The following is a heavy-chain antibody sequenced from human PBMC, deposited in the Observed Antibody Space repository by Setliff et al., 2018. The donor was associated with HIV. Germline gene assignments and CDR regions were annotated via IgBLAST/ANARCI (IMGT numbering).Heavy chain of an antibody. D-gene: IGHD3-10*01. Sequence: PGGSLRLSCAASGFTFSSYSMNWVRQAPGKGLEWVSSISSTSTYTYYADSLKGRFTTSRDNAKNSLYLQMNSLRAEDTAVYYCARILSSRGIIEAYYYAMDVWGQGTTVTVSS. CDR3: ARILSSRGIIEAYYYAMDV. CDR2: ISSTSTYT. V-gene: IGHV3-21*06. J-gene: IGHJ6*02. CDR1: GFTFSSYS.